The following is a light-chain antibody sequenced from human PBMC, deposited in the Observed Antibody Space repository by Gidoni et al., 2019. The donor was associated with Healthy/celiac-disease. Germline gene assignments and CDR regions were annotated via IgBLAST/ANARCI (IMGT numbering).Light chain of an antibody. J-gene: IGKJ1*01. CDR2: GAS. CDR1: QSVSSSY. Sequence: EIVLTQSPGTLSLSPGERATLSCRASQSVSSSYLAWYQQKPSQAPRLLIYGASSRATGIPDRFSGSGSGTDFTLTISRLEPEDFAVYYCQQYGSSRTFGQGTKVEIK. V-gene: IGKV3-20*01. CDR3: QQYGSSRT.